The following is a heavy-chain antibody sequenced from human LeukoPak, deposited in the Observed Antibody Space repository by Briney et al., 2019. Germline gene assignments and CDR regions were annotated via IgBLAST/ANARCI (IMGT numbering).Heavy chain of an antibody. CDR1: GGTFSSYA. CDR2: IIPILGIA. CDR3: ARGGPYYYDSSGYPDY. Sequence: SVKVSCKASGGTFSSYAISWVRQAPGQGLEWMGRIIPILGIANYAQKFQGRVTITADKSTSTAYMELRSLRSDDTAVYYCARGGPYYYDSSGYPDYWGQGTLVTVSS. D-gene: IGHD3-22*01. V-gene: IGHV1-69*04. J-gene: IGHJ4*02.